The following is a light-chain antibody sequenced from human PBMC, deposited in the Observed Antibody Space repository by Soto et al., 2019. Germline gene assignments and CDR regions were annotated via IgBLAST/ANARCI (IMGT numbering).Light chain of an antibody. CDR2: GVS. V-gene: IGKV3-20*01. Sequence: EIVLTQSPGTLSLSPGERATLSCRASQSVSSSYLAWYQQKPGQAPRLLIYGVSSRATGIPDRFSGSGSWTDFILTISRLEPEDFAVYYCQQYGNSPLYSFGQGTKLEIK. CDR1: QSVSSSY. CDR3: QQYGNSPLYS. J-gene: IGKJ2*03.